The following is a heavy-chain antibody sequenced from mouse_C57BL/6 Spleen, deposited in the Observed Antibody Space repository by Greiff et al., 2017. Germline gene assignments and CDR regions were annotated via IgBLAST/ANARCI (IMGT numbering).Heavy chain of an antibody. CDR1: GYTFTEYT. Sequence: QVQLQQSGAELVKPGASVKLSCKASGYTFTEYTIHWVKQRSGQGLEWIGWFYPGSGSIKYNEKFKDKATLTADKSSSTVYMELSRVTSEDSAVYFCARHEEGTTVVEDYAMDYWGQGTSVTVSS. CDR3: ARHEEGTTVVEDYAMDY. D-gene: IGHD1-1*01. V-gene: IGHV1-62-2*01. CDR2: FYPGSGSI. J-gene: IGHJ4*01.